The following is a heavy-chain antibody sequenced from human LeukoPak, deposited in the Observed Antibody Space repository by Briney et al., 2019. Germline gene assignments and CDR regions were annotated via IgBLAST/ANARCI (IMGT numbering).Heavy chain of an antibody. CDR3: ARSLMYYYDSSGYLSPDAFDI. CDR2: IYYSGST. V-gene: IGHV4-59*01. J-gene: IGHJ3*02. D-gene: IGHD3-22*01. Sequence: SETLSLTCTVSGGSISSYYWSWIRQPPGKGLEWIGYIYYSGSTNYNPSLKSRVTISVDTSKNQFSLKLSSVTAADTAVYYCARSLMYYYDSSGYLSPDAFDIWGQGTMVTVSS. CDR1: GGSISSYY.